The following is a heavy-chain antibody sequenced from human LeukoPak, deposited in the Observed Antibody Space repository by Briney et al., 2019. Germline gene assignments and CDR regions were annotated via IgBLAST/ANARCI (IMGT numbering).Heavy chain of an antibody. CDR1: GFTFSSYS. V-gene: IGHV3-21*01. J-gene: IGHJ4*02. CDR2: ISSSSSYI. CDR3: AVDYVWGSYLD. Sequence: GESLKISCAASGFTFSSYSMNWVRQAPGKGLEWVSSISSSSSYIYYADSVKGRFTISRDNAKNSLYLQMNSLRAEDTAVYYCAVDYVWGSYLDWGQGTLVTASS. D-gene: IGHD3-16*02.